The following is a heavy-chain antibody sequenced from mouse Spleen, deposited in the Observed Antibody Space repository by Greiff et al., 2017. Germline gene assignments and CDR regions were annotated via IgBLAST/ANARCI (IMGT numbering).Heavy chain of an antibody. J-gene: IGHJ2*01. CDR3: ARETTVVPYYFDY. Sequence: EVQVVESEGGLVQPGSSMKLSCTASGFTFSDYYMAWVRQVPEKGLEWVANINYDGSSTYYLDSLKSRFIISRDNAKNILYLQMSSLKSEDTATYYCARETTVVPYYFDYWGQGTTLTVSS. CDR1: GFTFSDYY. V-gene: IGHV5-16*01. CDR2: INYDGSST. D-gene: IGHD1-1*01.